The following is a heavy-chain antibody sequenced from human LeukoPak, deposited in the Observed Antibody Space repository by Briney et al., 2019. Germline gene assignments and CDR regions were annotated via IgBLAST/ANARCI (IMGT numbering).Heavy chain of an antibody. D-gene: IGHD3/OR15-3a*01. CDR3: VRDLDWGAFDV. V-gene: IGHV3-23*01. CDR1: GFHFSSHG. J-gene: IGHJ3*01. Sequence: PGGSLRLSCAASGFHFSSHGMNWVRPAPGKGLEWVSGISPSGDITYYADSVMGRFTISRDNRKSTVSLQMNSLRPEDTALYYCVRDLDWGAFDVWGQGTMVTVSS. CDR2: ISPSGDIT.